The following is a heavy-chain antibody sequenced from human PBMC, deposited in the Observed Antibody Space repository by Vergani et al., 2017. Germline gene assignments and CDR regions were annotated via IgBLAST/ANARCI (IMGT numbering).Heavy chain of an antibody. D-gene: IGHD3-3*01. J-gene: IGHJ4*02. CDR2: ISSSSTI. V-gene: IGHV3-48*04. CDR3: ATLPYDFWSGYYSPNVDY. CDR1: GFTFSSYS. Sequence: EVQLVESGGGLVQPGGSLRLSCAASGFTFSSYSMNWVRQAPGKGLEWVSYISSSSTIYYADSVKGRFTISRDNAKNSLYLQMNSLRAEDTAVYYCATLPYDFWSGYYSPNVDYWGQGTLVTVSS.